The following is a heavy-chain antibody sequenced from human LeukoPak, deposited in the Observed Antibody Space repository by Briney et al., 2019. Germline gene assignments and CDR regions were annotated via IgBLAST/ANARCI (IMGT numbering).Heavy chain of an antibody. CDR3: ATISAQTFDI. D-gene: IGHD5-24*01. V-gene: IGHV3-7*01. Sequence: GSLRLSCVGSGFSFRSHWVNWVRQSPGKGLEWVANIKPDGSDKYYVDSARGRFTVSRDNAKNSAFLQMNSLRAEDTAIYYCATISAQTFDIWGQGTLVSVSS. CDR1: GFSFRSHW. CDR2: IKPDGSDK. J-gene: IGHJ3*02.